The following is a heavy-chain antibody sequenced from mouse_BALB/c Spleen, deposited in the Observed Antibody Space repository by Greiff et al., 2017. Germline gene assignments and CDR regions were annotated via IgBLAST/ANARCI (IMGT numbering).Heavy chain of an antibody. CDR2: INPSNGRT. CDR3: ARVLRAMDY. V-gene: IGHV1S81*02. CDR1: GYTFTSYW. J-gene: IGHJ4*01. D-gene: IGHD1-1*01. Sequence: QVQLKQSGAELVKPGASVKLSCKASGYTFTSYWMHWVKQRPGQGLEWIGEINPSNGRTNYNEKFKSKATLTVDKSSSTAYMQLSSLTSEDSAVYYCARVLRAMDYWGQGTSVTVSS.